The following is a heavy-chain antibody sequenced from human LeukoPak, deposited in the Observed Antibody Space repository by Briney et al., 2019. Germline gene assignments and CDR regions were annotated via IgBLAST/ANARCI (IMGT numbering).Heavy chain of an antibody. V-gene: IGHV1-18*01. Sequence: ASVKVSFKASGYTFTSYGISWVRQAPGQGLEWMGWISAYNGNTNYAQKLQGRVTMTTDTSTSTAYMELRSLRSDDTAVYYCARGTIMITFGGVIVDYYFDYWGQGTLVTVSS. CDR1: GYTFTSYG. D-gene: IGHD3-16*02. J-gene: IGHJ4*02. CDR2: ISAYNGNT. CDR3: ARGTIMITFGGVIVDYYFDY.